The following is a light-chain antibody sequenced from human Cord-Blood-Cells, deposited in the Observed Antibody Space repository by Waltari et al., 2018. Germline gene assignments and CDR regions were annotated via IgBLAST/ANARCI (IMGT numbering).Light chain of an antibody. CDR3: SSYTSSSTFVV. CDR2: DVS. V-gene: IGLV2-14*01. J-gene: IGLJ2*01. Sequence: QSALTQPASVSGSPGQSITISCTGTSRDVGGYKYVSWYQQHPDKAPKLMIYDVSNRPSGVSNRFSGSKSGNTASLTISGLQAEDEADYYCSSYTSSSTFVVFGGGTKLTVL. CDR1: SRDVGGYKY.